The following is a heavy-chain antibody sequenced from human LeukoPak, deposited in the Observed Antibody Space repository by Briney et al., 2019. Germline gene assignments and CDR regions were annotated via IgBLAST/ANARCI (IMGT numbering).Heavy chain of an antibody. CDR2: ISSSSSYI. V-gene: IGHV3-21*01. CDR3: ARDRYSSSWLDY. J-gene: IGHJ4*02. Sequence: GGSLRLSCAASGFTFSSYEMNWVRQAPGKGLEWVSSISSSSSYIYYADSVKGRFTISRDNAKNSLYLQMNSLRAEDTAVYYCARDRYSSSWLDYWGRGTLVTVSS. D-gene: IGHD6-13*01. CDR1: GFTFSSYE.